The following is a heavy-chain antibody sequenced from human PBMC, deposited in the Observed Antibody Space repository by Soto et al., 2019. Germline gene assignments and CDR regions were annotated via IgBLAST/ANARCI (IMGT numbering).Heavy chain of an antibody. D-gene: IGHD6-13*01. CDR1: GFTVSNYA. V-gene: IGHV3-23*01. Sequence: GSLRLSCEASGFTVSNYAMTWVRQAPGKGLEWVSVITGSGGGTYFVDSVKGRFTISRDNSKNTVYLQMNSLRAEDTAVYYCAKRPLTAAGFDYWGQGTLVTVSS. CDR3: AKRPLTAAGFDY. J-gene: IGHJ4*02. CDR2: ITGSGGGT.